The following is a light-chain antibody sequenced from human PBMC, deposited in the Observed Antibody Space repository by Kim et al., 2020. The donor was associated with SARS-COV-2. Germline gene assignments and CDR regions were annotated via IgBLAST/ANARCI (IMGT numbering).Light chain of an antibody. Sequence: DVIMTQSPLSLPATFGRPAPISCRSSQTLVFGDGKPYLNWFHQRPGQSPRRLIYKVSNRDSGVPDRFSGSGSGTDFTLKISRVEAEDVGVYYCMYGTHWPPSFTFGGGTKLEI. CDR2: KVS. CDR3: MYGTHWPPSFT. V-gene: IGKV2-30*01. CDR1: QTLVFGDGKPY. J-gene: IGKJ4*01.